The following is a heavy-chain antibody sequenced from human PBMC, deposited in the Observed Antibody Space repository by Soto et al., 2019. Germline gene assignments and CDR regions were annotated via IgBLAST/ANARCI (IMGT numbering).Heavy chain of an antibody. Sequence: TLSLTCSVYGESFSGHFWSWIRQPPLKGLEWIGYIYYSGSTYYNPSLTSRVTISVDTSKNQFSLKLSSVTAADTAVYYCARNTVTTDFDYWGKATLVTVSS. V-gene: IGHV4-30-4*08. CDR2: IYYSGST. D-gene: IGHD4-17*01. CDR1: GESFSGHF. J-gene: IGHJ4*02. CDR3: ARNTVTTDFDY.